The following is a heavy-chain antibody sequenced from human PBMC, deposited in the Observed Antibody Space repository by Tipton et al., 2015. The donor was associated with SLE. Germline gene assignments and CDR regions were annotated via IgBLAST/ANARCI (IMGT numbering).Heavy chain of an antibody. CDR3: AMSPSVGRSFDY. V-gene: IGHV4-34*01. CDR2: INHSGST. J-gene: IGHJ4*02. CDR1: GGSFSGYY. D-gene: IGHD1-26*01. Sequence: GLVKPSETLSLTCAVYGGSFSGYYWSWIRQPPGKGLEWIGEINHSGSTNYNPSLKSRVTISVDTSKNQFSLELISVSAADTALYYCAMSPSVGRSFDYWGQGSLVTVSS.